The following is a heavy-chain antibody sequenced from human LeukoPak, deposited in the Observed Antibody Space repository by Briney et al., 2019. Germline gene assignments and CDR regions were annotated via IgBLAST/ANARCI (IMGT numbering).Heavy chain of an antibody. Sequence: SQTLSLTCTVSGGSISSGSYYWSWIRQPAGKGLEWIGRIYTSGSTNYNPSLKSRVTISVDTSKNQFSLKLSSVTAADTAVYYRARVSVFGVVDDAFDIWGQGTMVTVSS. V-gene: IGHV4-61*02. D-gene: IGHD3-3*01. CDR1: GGSISSGSYY. CDR3: ARVSVFGVVDDAFDI. J-gene: IGHJ3*02. CDR2: IYTSGST.